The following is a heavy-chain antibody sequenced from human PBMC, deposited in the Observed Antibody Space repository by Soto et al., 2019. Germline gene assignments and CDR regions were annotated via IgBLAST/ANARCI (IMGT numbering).Heavy chain of an antibody. Sequence: EVQLVESGGVLVRPGGSLRLSCAASGFALSNYWMTWVRQAPGKGLEWVASIKHDRSEIYYVDSVKGRFTISRDDAKNSVSLEMDSLSAEDTAVYYCATYSGYVLPMDVWGKGTMVTVSS. J-gene: IGHJ6*03. CDR3: ATYSGYVLPMDV. V-gene: IGHV3-7*01. CDR1: GFALSNYW. CDR2: IKHDRSEI. D-gene: IGHD5-12*01.